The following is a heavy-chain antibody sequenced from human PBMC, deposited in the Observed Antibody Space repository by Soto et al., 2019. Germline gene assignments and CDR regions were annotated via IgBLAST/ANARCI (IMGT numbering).Heavy chain of an antibody. D-gene: IGHD1-26*01. Sequence: QVQLQQWGAGLLKPSETLSLTCAVNSESLSGYYWSWIRQSPGKGLEWIGEIDGSGNTNYSPSLRSRVAMSVDTSKNHFSLNLNSVSAADTAAYYCVGARGRLVGFAYWGQGTLVTVSS. V-gene: IGHV4-34*01. CDR2: IDGSGNT. CDR3: VGARGRLVGFAY. CDR1: SESLSGYY. J-gene: IGHJ4*02.